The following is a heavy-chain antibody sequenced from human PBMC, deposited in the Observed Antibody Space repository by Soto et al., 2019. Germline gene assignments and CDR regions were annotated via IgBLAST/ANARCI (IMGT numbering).Heavy chain of an antibody. J-gene: IGHJ4*02. CDR1: GFTFSSYD. D-gene: IGHD5-12*01. Sequence: EVQLVESGGGLVQPGGSLRLSCAASGFTFSSYDMHWVRQATGKGLEWVSAIGTAGDTYYPGSVKGRFTISRENAKNSLYLQMNSLRAGDTAVYYCVRGRYSGPSLPPDYWGQGTLVTVSS. CDR2: IGTAGDT. CDR3: VRGRYSGPSLPPDY. V-gene: IGHV3-13*04.